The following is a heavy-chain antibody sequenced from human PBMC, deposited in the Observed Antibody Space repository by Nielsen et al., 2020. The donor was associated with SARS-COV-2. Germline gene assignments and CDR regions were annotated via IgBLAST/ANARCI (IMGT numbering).Heavy chain of an antibody. V-gene: IGHV3-74*01. Sequence: GESLKISCAGSGFTLSSYWMHWVRQAPGKGLVWVSRINTDGRWISYADSVKGRFTISRDNAKNTVYLQMNTLRVEDTAVYWCARDRTGLSYFDYWGQGTLVTVSS. CDR2: INTDGRWI. J-gene: IGHJ4*02. D-gene: IGHD3/OR15-3a*01. CDR1: GFTLSSYW. CDR3: ARDRTGLSYFDY.